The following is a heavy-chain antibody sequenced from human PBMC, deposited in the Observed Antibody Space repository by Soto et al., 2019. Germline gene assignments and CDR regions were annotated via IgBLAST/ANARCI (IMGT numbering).Heavy chain of an antibody. D-gene: IGHD2-2*02. V-gene: IGHV3-7*03. Sequence: GGSLRRSCITGGLTFSKFWMSWVSQAPGKGLEWVANIKHDGSQSYYEDSVKGRFTISRDNAKNSLYLQVNSRRVDDTTVYFCARLLLYSTSGRGWFDPRGQGTLVTVSS. CDR3: ARLLLYSTSGRGWFDP. CDR1: GLTFSKFW. CDR2: IKHDGSQS. J-gene: IGHJ5*02.